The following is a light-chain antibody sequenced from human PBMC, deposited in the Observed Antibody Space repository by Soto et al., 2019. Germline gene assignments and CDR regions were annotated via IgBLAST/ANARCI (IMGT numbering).Light chain of an antibody. CDR1: NIGSKS. CDR3: QVWDSTNHPAV. CDR2: YDC. Sequence: SYELPQPPSVSVAPGKTARITCGGNNIGSKSVHWYQQKPGQAPVVVIYYDCDRPSGIPERFSGSNSGNTATLTISRVEAGDEADYYCQVWDSTNHPAVFGGGTKLTVL. V-gene: IGLV3-21*04. J-gene: IGLJ2*01.